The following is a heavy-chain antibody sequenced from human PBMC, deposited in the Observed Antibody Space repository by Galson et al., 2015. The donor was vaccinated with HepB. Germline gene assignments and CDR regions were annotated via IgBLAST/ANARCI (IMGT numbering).Heavy chain of an antibody. V-gene: IGHV3-30*03. J-gene: IGHJ4*02. D-gene: IGHD3-16*01. CDR3: VRDLYDFVWGSFLH. Sequence: SLRLSCAASGFTFNTFDIHWVRQGPGTRLEWVAVISKDGNNKYYADSVKGRFSISRDNSKNTIYLQMNSLRPEDTAVYYRVRDLYDFVWGSFLHWGQGTLVTGSS. CDR1: GFTFNTFD. CDR2: ISKDGNNK.